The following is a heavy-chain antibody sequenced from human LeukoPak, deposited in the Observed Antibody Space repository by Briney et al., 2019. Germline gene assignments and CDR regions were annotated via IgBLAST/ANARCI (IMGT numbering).Heavy chain of an antibody. CDR1: GYTFTSYY. Sequence: ASVKVSCKASGYTFTSYYMHWVRQAPGQGLEWMGIINPSGGSTSYAQKFQGRVTMTRDISTSTVYMELSSLRSEDTAVYYCARDFEHYDFWSGYRTPNWFDPWGQGTLVAVSS. CDR2: INPSGGST. D-gene: IGHD3-3*01. CDR3: ARDFEHYDFWSGYRTPNWFDP. V-gene: IGHV1-46*01. J-gene: IGHJ5*02.